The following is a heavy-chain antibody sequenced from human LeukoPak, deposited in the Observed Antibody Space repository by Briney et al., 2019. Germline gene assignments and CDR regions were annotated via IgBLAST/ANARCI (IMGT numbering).Heavy chain of an antibody. CDR3: AKIMITFGGVIPGYGMDV. J-gene: IGHJ6*04. CDR1: GFTFSSYG. D-gene: IGHD3-16*02. V-gene: IGHV3-30*18. CDR2: ISYDGSNK. Sequence: GGSLRLSCAASGFTFSSYGMHWVRQAPGKGLEWVAVISYDGSNKYYADSVKGRFTISRDNSKNTLYLQMNSLRAEDTAVYYCAKIMITFGGVIPGYGMDVWGKGTTVTVSS.